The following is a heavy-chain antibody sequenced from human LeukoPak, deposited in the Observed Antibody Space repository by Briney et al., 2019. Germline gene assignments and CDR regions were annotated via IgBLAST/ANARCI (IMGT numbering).Heavy chain of an antibody. CDR3: ARVLNWFDP. CDR2: INNDGRST. Sequence: GGSLRLSCAASGFAFSTYTIHWVRQVPGKGLMWVSRINNDGRSTTYADSVKGRFTISRDNAKNTLYLQMNSLRAEDTAVYYCARVLNWFDPWGQGTLVTVSS. CDR1: GFAFSTYT. J-gene: IGHJ5*02. V-gene: IGHV3-74*01.